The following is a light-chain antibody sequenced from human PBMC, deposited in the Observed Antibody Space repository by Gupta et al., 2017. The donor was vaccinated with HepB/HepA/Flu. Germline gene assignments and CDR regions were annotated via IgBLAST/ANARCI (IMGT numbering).Light chain of an antibody. CDR1: TGHSNYA. J-gene: IGLJ2*01. Sequence: LLLPQSPPASPSLAPPAKPPCTPSTGHSNYAIAWHQQQPKKGPRYLMKVNSDGRHSKGDGIPDRFSGSSSGAERYLTISSLQSEDEADYYCQTWDTGIPHVVFGGGTNLTVL. CDR3: QTWDTGIPHVV. V-gene: IGLV4-69*01. CDR2: VNSDGRH.